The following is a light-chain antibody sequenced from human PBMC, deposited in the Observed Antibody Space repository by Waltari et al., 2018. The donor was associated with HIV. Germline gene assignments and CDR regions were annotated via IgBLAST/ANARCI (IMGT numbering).Light chain of an antibody. CDR2: SND. CDR3: SSRDSSGNHLRLV. V-gene: IGLV3-19*01. J-gene: IGLJ3*02. Sequence: SSELTQDPAVSVTLGQTVRITCQGDSLRHYYGNWYQRKPGQAPLLVIYSNDKRPSGIPALFSGSSARNTVALTISGAQAEDEGDFSGSSRDSSGNHLRLVFGGGTTLTVL. CDR1: SLRHYY.